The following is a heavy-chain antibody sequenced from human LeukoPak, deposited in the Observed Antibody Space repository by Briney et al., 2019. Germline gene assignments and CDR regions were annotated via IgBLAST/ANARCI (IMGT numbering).Heavy chain of an antibody. Sequence: SETLSLTCTVSGGSIGFYYWSWIRQPPGKGLEWIGYIYYSGNTNYNPSHKSRVTISVDTSKNQFSLRLSSVTAADTAVYYCARDSPEARSFLTGQYWPMSLDVWGQGTTVTVSS. CDR3: ARDSPEARSFLTGQYWPMSLDV. V-gene: IGHV4-59*01. D-gene: IGHD3-9*01. J-gene: IGHJ6*02. CDR2: IYYSGNT. CDR1: GGSIGFYY.